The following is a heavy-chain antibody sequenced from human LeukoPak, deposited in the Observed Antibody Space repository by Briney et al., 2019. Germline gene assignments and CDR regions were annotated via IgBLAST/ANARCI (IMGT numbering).Heavy chain of an antibody. D-gene: IGHD4-17*01. J-gene: IGHJ6*03. CDR3: ARCSYEYGDYVYYFYMDV. V-gene: IGHV1-2*02. Sequence: ASVKVSCKASGYTFTEYYMHWVRQAPGQGLEWMGWINPNSGGTHFAQKFQGRVTMTRDTSITTVYMELSSLRSDDTAVYYCARCSYEYGDYVYYFYMDVWGEGTTVTISS. CDR1: GYTFTEYY. CDR2: INPNSGGT.